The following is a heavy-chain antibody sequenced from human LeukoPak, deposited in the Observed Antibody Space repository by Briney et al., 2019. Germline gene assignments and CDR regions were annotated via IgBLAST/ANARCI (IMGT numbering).Heavy chain of an antibody. CDR3: VRDSSSSRPFDF. Sequence: GGSLRLSCAASGFTFSSSWMYWVRQAPGKGLAWVSRLSGDGTSLSYADSVKGRFTISRDNAQSTLYLQMNSLRVEDTAVYYCVRDSSSSRPFDFWGQGTLVTVSS. D-gene: IGHD2-2*01. V-gene: IGHV3-74*01. J-gene: IGHJ4*02. CDR2: LSGDGTSL. CDR1: GFTFSSSW.